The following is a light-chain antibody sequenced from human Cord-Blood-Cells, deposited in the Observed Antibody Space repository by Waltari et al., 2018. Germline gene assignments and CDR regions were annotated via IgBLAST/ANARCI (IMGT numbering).Light chain of an antibody. J-gene: IGKJ3*01. CDR1: QGISSY. V-gene: IGKV1-8*01. Sequence: AIRMTQSPSSLSASTGDRVTITCRARQGISSYLAWYHQKPGKAPKLLIYAASTLQSGVPSRFSGSGSGTYFTLTISCLQSEDFATYYCQHYYSYPFTSGPGTKGDIK. CDR3: QHYYSYPFT. CDR2: AAS.